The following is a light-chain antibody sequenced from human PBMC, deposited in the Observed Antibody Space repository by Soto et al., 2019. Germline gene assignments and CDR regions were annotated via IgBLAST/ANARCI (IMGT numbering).Light chain of an antibody. CDR1: QSVSNTY. J-gene: IGKJ4*01. CDR2: GAS. Sequence: EIVLTQSPGTLSLSPGERVTLSCRASQSVSNTYLAWYQQKPGQAPRLLIYGASSRATGIPDRFRGSGFGTDFTLTISRLEPEDFAVYYCQQYGTSPLTFGGGTKVEIK. V-gene: IGKV3-20*01. CDR3: QQYGTSPLT.